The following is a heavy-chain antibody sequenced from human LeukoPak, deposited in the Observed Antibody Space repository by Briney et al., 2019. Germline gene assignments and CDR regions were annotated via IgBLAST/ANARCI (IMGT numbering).Heavy chain of an antibody. CDR2: IIPIFGTA. CDR3: AREVGSGWYLY. J-gene: IGHJ4*02. CDR1: GGTFSSYA. D-gene: IGHD6-19*01. Sequence: SVKVSCKASGGTFSSYAISWVRQAPGQGLEWMGRIIPIFGTANYAQKFQGRVTITTDESTSTAYMELRSLRSDDTAVYYCAREVGSGWYLYWGQGTLVTVSS. V-gene: IGHV1-69*05.